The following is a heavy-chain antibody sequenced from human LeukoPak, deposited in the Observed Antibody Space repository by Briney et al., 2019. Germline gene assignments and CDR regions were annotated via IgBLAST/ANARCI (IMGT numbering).Heavy chain of an antibody. CDR3: ARETSQKGAHYMDV. V-gene: IGHV4-59*01. J-gene: IGHJ6*03. CDR2: IYYGGYT. Sequence: LRLSCTASGFKFGDYAMSWVRQAPGKGLKWIGNIYYGGYTTYSASLRSRVTISVDTSKNQFSLKLSSVTAADTAVYYCARETSQKGAHYMDVWGKGTTITISS. D-gene: IGHD3-16*01. CDR1: GFKFGDYA.